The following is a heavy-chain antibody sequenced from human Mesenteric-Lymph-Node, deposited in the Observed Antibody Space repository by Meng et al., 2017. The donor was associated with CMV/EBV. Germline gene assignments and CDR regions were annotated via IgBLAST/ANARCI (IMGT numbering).Heavy chain of an antibody. Sequence: GGSLRLSCAASGFSFTSYEFNWVRQAPGKGLEWVSYIATGDRFGARTTYYADSVKGRFTISRDNAKNSLYLQMNSLRAEDTAVYYCARDEYSRFDPWGQGTLVTVSS. J-gene: IGHJ5*02. CDR3: ARDEYSRFDP. CDR2: IATGDRFGARTT. V-gene: IGHV3-48*03. CDR1: GFSFTSYE. D-gene: IGHD6-6*01.